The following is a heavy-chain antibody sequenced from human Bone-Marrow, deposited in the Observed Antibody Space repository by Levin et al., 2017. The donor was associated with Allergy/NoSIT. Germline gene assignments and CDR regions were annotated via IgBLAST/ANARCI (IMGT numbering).Heavy chain of an antibody. CDR2: IIPIAGIA. V-gene: IGHV1-69*04. CDR1: GGTFNSYV. Sequence: VASVKVSCKASGGTFNSYVFSWVRQAPGQGLEWMGRIIPIAGIADYAQNLQGRVTITADTSTNTVYMELSSLRPDDTAVYYCARDRAYSGYAVTLGYWGQGTLITVSS. D-gene: IGHD5-12*01. J-gene: IGHJ4*02. CDR3: ARDRAYSGYAVTLGY.